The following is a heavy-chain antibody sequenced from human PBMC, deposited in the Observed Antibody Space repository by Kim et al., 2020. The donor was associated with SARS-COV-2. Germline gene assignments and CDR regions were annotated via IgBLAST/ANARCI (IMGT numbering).Heavy chain of an antibody. CDR2: IRGKTYGETT. J-gene: IGHJ6*02. CDR3: TRGRKLYRSSWTPSFYYYGVDV. Sequence: GGSRRLSCTASGFTFGDFAMSWFRQAPGKGLEWVGFIRGKTYGETTEYAASVKGRFTISRDDSKSIAYLQMNSLKSEDTAVYYCTRGRKLYRSSWTPSFYYYGVDVWGQVTTVTVSS. CDR1: GFTFGDFA. V-gene: IGHV3-49*03. D-gene: IGHD6-13*01.